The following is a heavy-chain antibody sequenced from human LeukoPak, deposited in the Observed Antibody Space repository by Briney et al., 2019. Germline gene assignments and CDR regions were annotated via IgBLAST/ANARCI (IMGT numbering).Heavy chain of an antibody. V-gene: IGHV3-74*01. CDR2: INSDGSST. CDR3: ARDRGYCSGGSCYGAFDI. J-gene: IGHJ3*02. D-gene: IGHD2-15*01. CDR1: GFTLSSYW. Sequence: GGSLRLSCAASGFTLSSYWMHWVRQAPGKGLVWVSRINSDGSSTSYADSVKGRFTISRDNAKNTLYLQMNSLRAEDTAVYYCARDRGYCSGGSCYGAFDIWGQGTMVTVSS.